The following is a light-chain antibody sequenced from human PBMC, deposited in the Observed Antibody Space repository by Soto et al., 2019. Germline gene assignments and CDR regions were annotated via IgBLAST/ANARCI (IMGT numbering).Light chain of an antibody. CDR1: RSNVASNT. CDR3: AAWDDSLNAVL. Sequence: QFVLTQPPSASGTPGQRVTISCSGSRSNVASNTVNWYQQLPGTAPRVLIYSNNQRPSGVPGRFSGSKTGTSASLAISGLRSEDEGDYYCAAWDDSLNAVLFGGGTKLTVL. CDR2: SNN. J-gene: IGLJ3*02. V-gene: IGLV1-44*01.